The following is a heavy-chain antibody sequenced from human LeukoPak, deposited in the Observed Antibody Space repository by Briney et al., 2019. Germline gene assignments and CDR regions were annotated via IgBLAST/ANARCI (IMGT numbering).Heavy chain of an antibody. CDR2: ISSSGNS. V-gene: IGHV4-59*01. J-gene: IGHJ5*02. Sequence: SETLSLTCTVSGDSISDIYWTWIRQTPGKGLEWIGFISSSGNSNYSPSLESRVSFSLDTSKSQFSLSLKSVTAAYSAVYYCARVFRGAVTSNWFDPWGQGILVTVSS. CDR1: GDSISDIY. CDR3: ARVFRGAVTSNWFDP. D-gene: IGHD3-3*01.